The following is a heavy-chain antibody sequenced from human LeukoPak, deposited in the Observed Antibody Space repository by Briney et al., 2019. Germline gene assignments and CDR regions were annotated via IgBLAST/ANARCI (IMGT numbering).Heavy chain of an antibody. CDR3: ARQHGMIVDYYFDY. CDR1: GYTFTTYW. V-gene: IGHV5-51*01. Sequence: GESLKISCKGSGYTFTTYWIGWMRQMPGKGLEWMGIIYPGDSDTKYSPSFQGQVTISADKSISTAYLQWSSLKASDTAMYYCARQHGMIVDYYFDYWGQGTLVTVSS. CDR2: IYPGDSDT. D-gene: IGHD3-22*01. J-gene: IGHJ4*02.